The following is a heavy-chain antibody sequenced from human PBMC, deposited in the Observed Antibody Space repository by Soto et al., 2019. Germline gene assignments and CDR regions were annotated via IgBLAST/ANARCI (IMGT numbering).Heavy chain of an antibody. CDR1: GYILSDYC. CDR3: VRDLRRQWRRLDPESYTGMDV. D-gene: IGHD5-12*01. CDR2: MKPDDGGP. J-gene: IGHJ6*02. Sequence: ASVKVSCKSSGYILSDYCIHWVRQAPGQGLEWLGWMKPDDGGPNYAQNFQGRVIMTRDTSTDTDYMELTRLTSDDTAVYFCVRDLRRQWRRLDPESYTGMDVWGQGTTVTVSS. V-gene: IGHV1-2*02.